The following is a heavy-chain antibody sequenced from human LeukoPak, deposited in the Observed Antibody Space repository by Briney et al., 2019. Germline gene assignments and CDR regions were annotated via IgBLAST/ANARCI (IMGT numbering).Heavy chain of an antibody. CDR2: ISSSSSTI. CDR1: GFTFSSYS. D-gene: IGHD6-13*01. V-gene: IGHV3-48*01. J-gene: IGHJ4*02. CDR3: AKDISSSKSYYFDY. Sequence: GGSLRLSCAASGFTFSSYSMNWVRQAPGKGLEWVSYISSSSSTIYYADSVKGRFTISRDNSKNTLSLQMNSLRAEDTAVYYCAKDISSSKSYYFDYWGQGTLVTVSS.